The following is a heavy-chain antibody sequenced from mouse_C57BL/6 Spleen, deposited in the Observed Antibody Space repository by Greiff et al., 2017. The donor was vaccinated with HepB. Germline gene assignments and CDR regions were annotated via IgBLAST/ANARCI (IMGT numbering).Heavy chain of an antibody. D-gene: IGHD2-3*01. CDR2: ISDGGSYT. CDR1: GFTFSSYA. J-gene: IGHJ2*01. Sequence: DVQLVESGGGLVKPGGSLKLSCAASGFTFSSYAMSWVRQTPEKRLEWVATISDGGSYTYYPDNVKGRFTISRDNAKNNLYLQMSHLKSEDTAMYYCAREGYDGYPLDYWGQGTTLTVSS. CDR3: AREGYDGYPLDY. V-gene: IGHV5-4*01.